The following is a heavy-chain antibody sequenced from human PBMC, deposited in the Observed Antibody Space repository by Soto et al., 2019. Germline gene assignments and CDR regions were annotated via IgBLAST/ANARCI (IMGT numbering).Heavy chain of an antibody. CDR2: IIPIFGTA. CDR3: ARGAPYYYGSGSYSYYYGMDV. CDR1: GGTFSSYA. J-gene: IGHJ6*02. Sequence: ASVKVSCKASGGTFSSYAISWVRQAPGQGLEWMGGIIPIFGTANYAQKFQGRVTITADESTSTAYMELSSLRSEDTAVYYCARGAPYYYGSGSYSYYYGMDVWGQGTTVTVSS. D-gene: IGHD3-10*01. V-gene: IGHV1-69*13.